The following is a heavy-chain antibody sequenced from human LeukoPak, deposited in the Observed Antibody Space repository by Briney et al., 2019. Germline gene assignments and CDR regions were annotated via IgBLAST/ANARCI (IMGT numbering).Heavy chain of an antibody. V-gene: IGHV3-33*01. Sequence: GGSLTLPCAASGFPHRNYDMLWVRQAPGKGLEWVADIWSDGSNKYYEESVKGRFTISRDNSKNTLYLQMNSLRAEHTAVYYCASAGIAAAGDAFVIWGQGTKVTVSS. D-gene: IGHD6-13*01. CDR2: IWSDGSNK. CDR1: GFPHRNYD. J-gene: IGHJ3*02. CDR3: ASAGIAAAGDAFVI.